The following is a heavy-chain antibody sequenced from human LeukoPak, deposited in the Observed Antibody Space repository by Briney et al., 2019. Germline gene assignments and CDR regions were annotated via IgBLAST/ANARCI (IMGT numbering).Heavy chain of an antibody. Sequence: KPSETLSLTCTVSGGSISNYYWSWIRQPPGKGLESIGYISDTGRTNYNPSRKSRVIVSVDTSRKQFSRKLNSVTAGETAVYWCARHLDGSGLFDCGGQGTRVTVSS. CDR1: GGSISNYY. D-gene: IGHD3-10*01. J-gene: IGHJ4*02. CDR2: ISDTGRT. CDR3: ARHLDGSGLFDC. V-gene: IGHV4-59*08.